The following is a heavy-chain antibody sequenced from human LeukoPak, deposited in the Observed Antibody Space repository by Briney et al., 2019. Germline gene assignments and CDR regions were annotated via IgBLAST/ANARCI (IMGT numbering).Heavy chain of an antibody. V-gene: IGHV3-48*01. CDR1: GFTFSSYS. Sequence: GGSLRLSCAASGFTFSSYSMNWVRQAPGKGLEWVSYISSSSSTIYYADSVKGRFTISRDNAKNSLYLQMNSLRAEDTAVYYCARGTYYDFWSGYYPLDYWGQGTLVTVSS. CDR3: ARGTYYDFWSGYYPLDY. CDR2: ISSSSSTI. J-gene: IGHJ4*02. D-gene: IGHD3-3*01.